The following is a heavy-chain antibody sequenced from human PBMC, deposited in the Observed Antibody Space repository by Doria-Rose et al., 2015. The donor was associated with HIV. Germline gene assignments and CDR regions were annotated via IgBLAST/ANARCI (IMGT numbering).Heavy chain of an antibody. Sequence: LVKPAETLSLTCTVSGGSISSYYWNWIRQPPGKGLEWIGYIYSSGSTHYNSSLKSRVTISIDTSKNQFSLKLSSVTAADTAVYYCARFRPSRGIYYSLDGWGKGTTVTVSS. V-gene: IGHV4-4*09. CDR1: GGSISSYY. D-gene: IGHD3-10*01. CDR2: IYSSGST. J-gene: IGHJ6*03. CDR3: ARFRPSRGIYYSLDG.